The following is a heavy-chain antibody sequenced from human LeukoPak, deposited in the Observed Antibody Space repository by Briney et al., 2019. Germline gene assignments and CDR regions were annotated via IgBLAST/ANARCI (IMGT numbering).Heavy chain of an antibody. V-gene: IGHV1-24*01. D-gene: IGHD1-7*01. Sequence: ASVKVSCKVSGYTLTELSMHWVRQAPGKGLEWMGGFDPEDGETIYAQKFQGRVTMTEDTSTDTAYMELSSLRSEDTAVYYCATHPKFNWNYGWFDPWGQGTLVTVSS. CDR3: ATHPKFNWNYGWFDP. CDR2: FDPEDGET. CDR1: GYTLTELS. J-gene: IGHJ5*02.